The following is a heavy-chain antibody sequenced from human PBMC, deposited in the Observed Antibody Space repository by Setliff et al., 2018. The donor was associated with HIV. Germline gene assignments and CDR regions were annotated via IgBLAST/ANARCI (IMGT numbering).Heavy chain of an antibody. J-gene: IGHJ4*02. V-gene: IGHV4-38-2*01. Sequence: SETLSLTCAVSGYSISSGHYWGWIRQPPGKGLEWIGSIHHSGTTYDNPSLKSRVTISVDTSKKQFFLSLSSVTAADTAVYYCARPALGIGGGSMFDSWGQGILVTVSS. CDR2: IHHSGTT. CDR1: GYSISSGHY. D-gene: IGHD3-3*01. CDR3: ARPALGIGGGSMFDS.